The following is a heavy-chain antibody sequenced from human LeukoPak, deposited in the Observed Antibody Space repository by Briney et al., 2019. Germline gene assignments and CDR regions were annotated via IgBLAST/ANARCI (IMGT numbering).Heavy chain of an antibody. Sequence: SETLSLTCTVSGGSISSGGYYWSWVRQHPGKGLEWIGYIYYSGSTYYNPSLKSRVTISVDTSKNQFSLKLSSVTAADTAVYYCARDAGSSGYYYWGQGTLVTVSS. CDR1: GGSISSGGYY. J-gene: IGHJ4*02. V-gene: IGHV4-31*03. CDR2: IYYSGST. D-gene: IGHD3-22*01. CDR3: ARDAGSSGYYY.